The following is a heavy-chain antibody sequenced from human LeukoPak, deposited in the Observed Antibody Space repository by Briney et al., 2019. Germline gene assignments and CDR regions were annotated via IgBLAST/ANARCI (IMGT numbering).Heavy chain of an antibody. J-gene: IGHJ4*02. CDR2: ISYDGSNK. CDR1: GFTFSSYA. D-gene: IGHD6-6*01. CDR3: ARYSSSST. V-gene: IGHV3-30-3*01. Sequence: PGRSLRLSCAASGFTFSSYAVHWVRQAPGKGLEWVAVISYDGSNKYYADSVKGRFTISRDNSKNTLYLQMNSLRAEDTAVYYCARYSSSSTWGQGTLVTVSS.